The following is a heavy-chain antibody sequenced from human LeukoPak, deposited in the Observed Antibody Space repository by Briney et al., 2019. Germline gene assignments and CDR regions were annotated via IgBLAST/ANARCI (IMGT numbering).Heavy chain of an antibody. V-gene: IGHV1-69*04. CDR1: GGTFSSYA. Sequence: SVKVSRKASGGTFSSYAISWVRQAPGQGLEWMGRIIPILGIANYAQKFQGRVTITADKSTSTAYMELSSLRSEDTAVYYCARVRAIPHAFDIWGQGTMVTVSS. J-gene: IGHJ3*02. CDR3: ARVRAIPHAFDI. CDR2: IIPILGIA.